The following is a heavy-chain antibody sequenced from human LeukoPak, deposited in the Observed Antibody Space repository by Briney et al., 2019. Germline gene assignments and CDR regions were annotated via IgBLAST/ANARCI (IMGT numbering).Heavy chain of an antibody. D-gene: IGHD1-1*01. CDR2: IYYSGRT. CDR3: ARFLGWKDYSHYYYMDV. J-gene: IGHJ6*03. V-gene: IGHV4-39*07. CDR1: GGSISSNNYY. Sequence: PSETLSLTCTISGGSISSNNYYWGWIRQSPGKGLEWIGNIYYSGRTYYYPPLKSRVTISVDTSKNQFSLKLGSVTAADTAVYYCARFLGWKDYSHYYYMDVWGKGTTVTVSS.